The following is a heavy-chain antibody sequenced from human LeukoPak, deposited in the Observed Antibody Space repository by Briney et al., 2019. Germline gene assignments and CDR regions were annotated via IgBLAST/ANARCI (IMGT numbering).Heavy chain of an antibody. J-gene: IGHJ4*02. CDR2: IYTSGST. V-gene: IGHV4-4*07. D-gene: IGHD2-2*01. CDR1: GASISSYY. CDR3: ARVPRIIPSGYYFDH. Sequence: PSETLSLTCTVSGASISSYYLSWIRQSAGKGLEGIGRIYTSGSTNYNPSLKSRVTISVDKSKNQLSLKLSSVPAADTAVYYCARVPRIIPSGYYFDHWGQGTLVTVSS.